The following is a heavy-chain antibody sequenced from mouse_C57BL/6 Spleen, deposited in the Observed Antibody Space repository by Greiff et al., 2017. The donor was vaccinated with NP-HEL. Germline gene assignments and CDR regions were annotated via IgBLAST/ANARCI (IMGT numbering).Heavy chain of an antibody. CDR1: GYTFTSYG. D-gene: IGHD1-1*01. CDR2: IYPRSGNT. CDR3: AKGYGSSSFDY. J-gene: IGHJ2*01. Sequence: VQLQQSGAELVRPGASVKLSCTASGYTFTSYGICWVKQRTGQGLEWIGEIYPRSGNTYYNPKFKGKATLTADTSSNTAYMELRGLTSEDSAVYFCAKGYGSSSFDYWGKGTTLTVSS. V-gene: IGHV1-81*01.